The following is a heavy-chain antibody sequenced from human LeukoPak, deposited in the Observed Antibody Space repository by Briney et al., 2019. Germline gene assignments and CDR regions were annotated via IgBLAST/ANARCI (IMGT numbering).Heavy chain of an antibody. CDR3: ARVMGVAGYDAFDI. D-gene: IGHD6-19*01. CDR1: GYTFTSYG. Sequence: GASVKVSCKASGYTFTSYGISWVRQAPGQGLEWMGWISAYNGNTNYAQKLQGRVTMTTDTSTSTAYMELRSPRSDDTAVYYCARVMGVAGYDAFDIWGQGTMVTVSS. V-gene: IGHV1-18*01. CDR2: ISAYNGNT. J-gene: IGHJ3*02.